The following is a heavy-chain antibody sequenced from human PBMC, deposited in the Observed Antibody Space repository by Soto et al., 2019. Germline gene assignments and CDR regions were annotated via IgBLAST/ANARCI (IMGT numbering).Heavy chain of an antibody. Sequence: QVQLVESGGGVVQPGRSLRLSCAASGFTFSSYGMHWVRQAPGKGLEWVTVISYDGSNKVYADSVKARFTISRDNSKNTLYLQMNSLRAEDTAVYYCAKEGEYSGSPIFDYWGQGTLVTVSS. D-gene: IGHD1-26*01. CDR3: AKEGEYSGSPIFDY. CDR2: ISYDGSNK. CDR1: GFTFSSYG. V-gene: IGHV3-30*18. J-gene: IGHJ4*02.